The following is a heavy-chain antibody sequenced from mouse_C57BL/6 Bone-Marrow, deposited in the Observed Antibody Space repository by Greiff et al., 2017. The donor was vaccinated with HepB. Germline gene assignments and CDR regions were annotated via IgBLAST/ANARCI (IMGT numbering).Heavy chain of an antibody. V-gene: IGHV5-9-1*02. CDR1: GFTFSSYA. J-gene: IGHJ4*01. CDR2: ISSGGDYI. Sequence: EVKLEESGEGLVKPGGSLKLSCAASGFTFSSYAMSWVRQTPEKRLEWVAYISSGGDYIYYADTVKGRFTISRDNARNTLYLQMSSLKSEDTAMYYCTISLYYGSSPYAMDYWGQGTSVTVSS. CDR3: TISLYYGSSPYAMDY. D-gene: IGHD1-1*01.